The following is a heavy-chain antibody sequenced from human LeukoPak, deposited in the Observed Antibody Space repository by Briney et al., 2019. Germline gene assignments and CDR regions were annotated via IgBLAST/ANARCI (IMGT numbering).Heavy chain of an antibody. CDR2: IKSKSNGGTT. V-gene: IGHV3-15*01. Sequence: KSGGSLRLSCRASGFTLSNAWMSWVRQAPGKGLEWVGRIKSKSNGGTTDYTAPVKGRFAISRDDSKNTLYLQMSSLETEDTAVYYCAKDQSDYAGYYFDYWGQGTLVTVSS. CDR1: GFTLSNAW. D-gene: IGHD4-17*01. J-gene: IGHJ4*02. CDR3: AKDQSDYAGYYFDY.